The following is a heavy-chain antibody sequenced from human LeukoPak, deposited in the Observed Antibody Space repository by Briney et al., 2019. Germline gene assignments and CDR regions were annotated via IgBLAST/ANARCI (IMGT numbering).Heavy chain of an antibody. V-gene: IGHV1-24*01. D-gene: IGHD3-10*01. CDR3: ATVSMVRGVIITEYFDY. J-gene: IGHJ4*02. CDR1: GYTLTELS. Sequence: GASVKVSCKVSGYTLTELSMHWVRQAPGKGLEWRGGFDPEGGETIYAQKFQGRVTMTEDTSTDTAYMELSSLRSEDTAVYYWATVSMVRGVIITEYFDYWGQGTLVTVSS. CDR2: FDPEGGET.